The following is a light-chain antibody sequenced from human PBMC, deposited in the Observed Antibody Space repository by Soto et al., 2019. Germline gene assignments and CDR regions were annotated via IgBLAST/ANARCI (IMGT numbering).Light chain of an antibody. J-gene: IGLJ1*01. CDR2: EVS. CDR3: SSYTSSSSFV. Sequence: QSALSQPASVSGSPGQSITISCTGTSRDVGGYNYVSWYQQHPGKAPKLMIYEVSNWPSGVSNRFSCSKSGNKASLTISGLQAEDEADYYCSSYTSSSSFVFGTGTKVTVL. CDR1: SRDVGGYNY. V-gene: IGLV2-14*01.